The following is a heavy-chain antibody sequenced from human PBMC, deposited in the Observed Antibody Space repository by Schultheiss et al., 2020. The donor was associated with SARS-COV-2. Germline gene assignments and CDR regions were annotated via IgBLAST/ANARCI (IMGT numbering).Heavy chain of an antibody. J-gene: IGHJ4*02. D-gene: IGHD3-22*01. CDR3: ARVGYFYDSSGYYPYYFDY. CDR1: GGSISSSDW. V-gene: IGHV4-4*02. CDR2: IYYSGST. Sequence: SETLSLTCTVSGGSISSSDWWSWVRQPPGKGLEWIGSIYYSGSTYYNPSLKSRVTISVDTSKNQFSLKLSSVTAADTAVYYRARVGYFYDSSGYYPYYFDYWGQGTLVTVSS.